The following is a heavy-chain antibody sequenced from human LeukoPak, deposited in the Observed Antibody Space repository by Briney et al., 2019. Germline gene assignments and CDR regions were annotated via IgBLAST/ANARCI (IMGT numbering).Heavy chain of an antibody. V-gene: IGHV1-46*01. D-gene: IGHD3-3*01. Sequence: ASVKVSCKASGYTFTSYYMHWVRQAPGQGLEWMGIINPSGGSTSYAQKFQGRVTMTRDMSTSTVYMELSSLRSEDTAVYYCARDVWSGYYTLRRYNWFDPWGQGTLVTVSP. CDR2: INPSGGST. CDR1: GYTFTSYY. CDR3: ARDVWSGYYTLRRYNWFDP. J-gene: IGHJ5*02.